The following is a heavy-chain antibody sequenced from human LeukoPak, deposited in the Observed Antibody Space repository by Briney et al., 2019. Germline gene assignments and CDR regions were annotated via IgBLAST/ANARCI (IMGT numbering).Heavy chain of an antibody. J-gene: IGHJ6*04. CDR2: IEYDGTDT. Sequence: GGSLRLSCAASGFTFSNYGMHGVRQAPGKGLEWVAFIEYDGTDTHFADSVRGRFTISRDNSEDTLYLQIITLRAVDTAVYYCARNRLRATATYMDVWGKGTTVTVSS. D-gene: IGHD2-15*01. CDR3: ARNRLRATATYMDV. CDR1: GFTFSNYG. V-gene: IGHV3-30*02.